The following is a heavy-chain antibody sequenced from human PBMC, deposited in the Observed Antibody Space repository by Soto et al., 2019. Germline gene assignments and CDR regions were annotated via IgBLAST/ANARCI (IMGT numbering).Heavy chain of an antibody. V-gene: IGHV4-4*02. Sequence: PSETLSLTCAVSVGSISINHWFTCVRQPPGKGLEWIGEIYHSGNINYNPSLKNRVTISVDKSMNHLSLELNSVTAADTAVYYCATAETFNLAWSFNWFDPWGQGILVTVSS. CDR2: IYHSGNI. CDR3: ATAETFNLAWSFNWFDP. J-gene: IGHJ5*02. D-gene: IGHD3-3*01. CDR1: VGSISINHW.